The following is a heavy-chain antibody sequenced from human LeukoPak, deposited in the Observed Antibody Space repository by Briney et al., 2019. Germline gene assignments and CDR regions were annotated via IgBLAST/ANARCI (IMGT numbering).Heavy chain of an antibody. CDR3: ARDRGRWLQQFDY. D-gene: IGHD5-24*01. J-gene: IGHJ4*02. Sequence: SETLSLTCTVSGGSISSYYWSWIRQPPGKGLEWIGYIYYSGSTNYNPSLKSRVTISVDTSKNQFSLKLSSVTAADTAVYYCARDRGRWLQQFDYWGQGTLVTVSS. CDR1: GGSISSYY. CDR2: IYYSGST. V-gene: IGHV4-59*12.